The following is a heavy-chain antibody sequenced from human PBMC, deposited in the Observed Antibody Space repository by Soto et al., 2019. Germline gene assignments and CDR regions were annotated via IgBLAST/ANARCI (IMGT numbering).Heavy chain of an antibody. Sequence: GASVKVSCKASGYTFTSYGISWVRQAPGQGLEWMGWIGAYNGNTNYAQSLQGRVTMTTDTSTTTAYMELRSLKSDDTAVYYCARVSPSSRAAEPWGQGTLVTVSS. V-gene: IGHV1-18*01. J-gene: IGHJ4*02. D-gene: IGHD6-13*01. CDR2: IGAYNGNT. CDR1: GYTFTSYG. CDR3: ARVSPSSRAAEP.